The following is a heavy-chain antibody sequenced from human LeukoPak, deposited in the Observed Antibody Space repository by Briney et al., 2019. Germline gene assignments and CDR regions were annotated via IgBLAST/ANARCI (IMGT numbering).Heavy chain of an antibody. CDR3: ARAAVAGHFDY. D-gene: IGHD6-19*01. CDR1: GYTFTNYF. J-gene: IGHJ4*02. CDR2: INPSPGSA. V-gene: IGHV1-46*01. Sequence: ASVKVSCKASGYTFTNYFMHWLRQAPGQGLEWMGIINPSPGSATYAQRLQGRVTMTRDTSTSTLYMELSSLRSEDTAIYFCARAAVAGHFDYWGQGTLVTVSS.